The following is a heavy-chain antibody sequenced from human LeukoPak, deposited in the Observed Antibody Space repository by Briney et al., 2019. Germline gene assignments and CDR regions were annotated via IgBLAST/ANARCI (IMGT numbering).Heavy chain of an antibody. CDR3: ARDPSNTSGYQIYFDY. J-gene: IGHJ4*02. CDR2: ISAYNGDT. Sequence: ASVKDSCKASGYTCRNYGINWVRPAPGQGLEWMGWISAYNGDTHYAQKLQGRVTMTTDTSTSTAYMELRSLRSDGTAVYYCARDPSNTSGYQIYFDYWGEGTLVTVSS. V-gene: IGHV1-18*01. CDR1: GYTCRNYG. D-gene: IGHD3-22*01.